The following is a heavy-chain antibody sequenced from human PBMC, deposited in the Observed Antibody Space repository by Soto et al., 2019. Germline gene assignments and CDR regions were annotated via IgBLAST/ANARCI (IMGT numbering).Heavy chain of an antibody. CDR3: ARTTAVPNTLRSRYFFDY. Sequence: SETLSLTSSVSGGSVSYKTYYWSWIGQPPGKRLEWIGYVYYSGTTNHNPSLKSRVTISVDLSKNRFSLRLSSVTTADTALYYCARTTAVPNTLRSRYFFDYWGQGTLVTVSS. D-gene: IGHD4-17*01. CDR2: VYYSGTT. V-gene: IGHV4-61*01. CDR1: GGSVSYKTYY. J-gene: IGHJ4*02.